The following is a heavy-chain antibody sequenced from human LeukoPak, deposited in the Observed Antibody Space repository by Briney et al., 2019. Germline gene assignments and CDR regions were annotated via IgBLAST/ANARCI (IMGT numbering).Heavy chain of an antibody. D-gene: IGHD2-2*01. CDR2: IVVGSGNT. CDR3: AAPYCSSTSCYRDAFDI. V-gene: IGHV1-58*01. Sequence: GASVNVSCKASGFTFTSSAVQWVRQARGQRLEWIGWIVVGSGNTNYAQKFQERVTITRDMSTSTAYMELSSLRSEDTAVYYCAAPYCSSTSCYRDAFDIWGQGTMVTVSS. J-gene: IGHJ3*02. CDR1: GFTFTSSA.